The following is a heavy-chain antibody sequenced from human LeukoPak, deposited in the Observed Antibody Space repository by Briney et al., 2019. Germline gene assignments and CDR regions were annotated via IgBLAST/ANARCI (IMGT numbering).Heavy chain of an antibody. CDR1: GFTFSSYS. Sequence: GGSLRLSCAASGFTFSSYSMNWVRQAPGKGLEWVSVISGSGGSTNYADSVKGRFTISRDNSKNTLYLQMNSLRAEDTAVYYCGFYSSSWHDYWGQGTLVTVSS. D-gene: IGHD6-13*01. V-gene: IGHV3-23*01. CDR3: GFYSSSWHDY. J-gene: IGHJ4*02. CDR2: ISGSGGST.